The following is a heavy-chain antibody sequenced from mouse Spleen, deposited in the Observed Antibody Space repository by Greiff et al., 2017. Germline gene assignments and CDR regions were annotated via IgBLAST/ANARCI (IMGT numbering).Heavy chain of an antibody. V-gene: IGHV1-18*01. CDR3: ARRGGNYGYFDV. CDR2: INPNNGGT. D-gene: IGHD1-1*02. Sequence: EVQLQESGPELVKPGASVKIPCKASGYTFTDYNMDWVKQSHGKSLEWIGDINPNNGGTIYNQKFKGKATLTVEKSSSTVYLELSRLTSDDSAVYYCARRGGNYGYFDVWGAGTTVTVSS. CDR1: GYTFTDYN. J-gene: IGHJ1*01.